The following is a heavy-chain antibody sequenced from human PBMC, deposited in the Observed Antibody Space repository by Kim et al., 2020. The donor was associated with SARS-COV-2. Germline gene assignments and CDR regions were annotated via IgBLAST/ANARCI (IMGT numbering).Heavy chain of an antibody. J-gene: IGHJ3*02. V-gene: IGHV4-61*01. Sequence: SETLSLTCTVSGGSVSSGSYYWSWIRQPPGKGLEWIGYIYYSGSTNYNPSLKSRVTISVDTSKNQFSLKLSSVTAADTAVYYCARAPLYAFDIWGQGTMVTVSS. CDR1: GGSVSSGSYY. CDR2: IYYSGST. CDR3: ARAPLYAFDI.